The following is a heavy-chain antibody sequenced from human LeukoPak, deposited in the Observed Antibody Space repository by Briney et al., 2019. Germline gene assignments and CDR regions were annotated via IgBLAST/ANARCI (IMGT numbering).Heavy chain of an antibody. CDR3: ARDLLVRGVIMSDAFDI. V-gene: IGHV4-4*07. CDR2: IYTSGST. Sequence: SQTLSLTCTVSGGSISSYDLSWIRQPAGKGLEWIGRIYTSGSTNYNPSLMRRVTMSVDTSTNQFSLRLSSVTAADTAVYYCARDLLVRGVIMSDAFDIWGQGTMVTVSS. CDR1: GGSISSYD. D-gene: IGHD3-10*01. J-gene: IGHJ3*02.